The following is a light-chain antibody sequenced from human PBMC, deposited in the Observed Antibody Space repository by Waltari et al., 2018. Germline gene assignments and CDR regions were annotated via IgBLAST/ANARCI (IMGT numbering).Light chain of an antibody. CDR3: QQYNTYYS. Sequence: IVMPQSPATLTVSPGEGATLSCRASQSVATNLAWYQQKPGQGPRLLISEASTRVAGIPARFSGRGSGTEFTLTISSLQSEDFAVYYCQQYNTYYSFGQGTRLEIK. CDR1: QSVATN. V-gene: IGKV3-15*01. CDR2: EAS. J-gene: IGKJ2*01.